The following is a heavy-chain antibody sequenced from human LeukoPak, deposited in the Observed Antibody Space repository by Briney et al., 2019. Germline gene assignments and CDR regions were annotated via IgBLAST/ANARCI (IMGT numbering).Heavy chain of an antibody. J-gene: IGHJ4*02. V-gene: IGHV3-30*18. CDR1: GFTFSSYS. CDR2: ISYDGSNK. Sequence: GGSLRLSCAASGFTFSSYSMHWVRQAPGKGLEWVAVISYDGSNKYYADSVKGRFTVSRDNSKNTLFLQMNSLRAEDTAVYYCAKGSMRGVINAYLDNWGQGTLVTVSS. D-gene: IGHD3-10*01. CDR3: AKGSMRGVINAYLDN.